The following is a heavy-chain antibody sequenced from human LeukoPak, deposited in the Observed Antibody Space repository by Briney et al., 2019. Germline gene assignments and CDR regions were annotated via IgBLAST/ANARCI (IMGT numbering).Heavy chain of an antibody. CDR1: GFPFSSYS. D-gene: IGHD4-17*01. J-gene: IGHJ3*02. Sequence: QSGGSPRLSCAASGFPFSSYSMTWVRQAPGKGLEWVANIKPDGTTKFYVDSVKGRFTISRDNALNSLYLQMNSLRAEDTAIYYCAKDPNGDYVGAFDMWGPGTMVTVSS. V-gene: IGHV3-7*03. CDR2: IKPDGTTK. CDR3: AKDPNGDYVGAFDM.